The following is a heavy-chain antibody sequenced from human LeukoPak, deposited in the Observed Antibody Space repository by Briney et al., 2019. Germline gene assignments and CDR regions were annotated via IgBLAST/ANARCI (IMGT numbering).Heavy chain of an antibody. D-gene: IGHD7-27*01. CDR3: ARDKWGGFDY. Sequence: SETLSLTCTVSGGSISSYYWSWIRQPPGKGLEWIGYIYYSGSTNNNPSLKSRVTISVDTSKNQFSLKLSSVTAADTAVYYCARDKWGGFDYWGQGTLVTVSS. J-gene: IGHJ4*02. CDR1: GGSISSYY. CDR2: IYYSGST. V-gene: IGHV4-59*01.